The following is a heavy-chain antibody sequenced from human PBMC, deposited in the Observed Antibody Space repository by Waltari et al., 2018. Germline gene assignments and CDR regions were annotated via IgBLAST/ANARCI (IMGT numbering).Heavy chain of an antibody. Sequence: EVQLEESGGGVVQPGGSLRLSCAASGFTFDDFAMHWVRQAPGEGLEWVSLITCDGRSTYYADSVKGRFAISRDNGKDFLYLQMNSLRPEDTALYYCVKEAAGYDSLIANGLDVWGQGTTVTVSS. CDR2: ITCDGRST. CDR1: GFTFDDFA. V-gene: IGHV3-43D*04. CDR3: VKEAAGYDSLIANGLDV. J-gene: IGHJ6*02. D-gene: IGHD3-9*01.